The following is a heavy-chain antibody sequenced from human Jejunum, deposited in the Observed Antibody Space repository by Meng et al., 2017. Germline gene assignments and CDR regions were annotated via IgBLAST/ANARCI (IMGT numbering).Heavy chain of an antibody. J-gene: IGHJ2*01. Sequence: QVQLQQWGVGLLKPSETLSITCAVYGGSFRGYYWTWIRQPPGKGLEWIGEINHSGSTNYNPSLKSRVTMSIDTSKIQFSLKLSSVTAADAAVYYCARYGGSGSYWYFDPWGRGTLVTVSS. D-gene: IGHD3-10*01. CDR2: INHSGST. V-gene: IGHV4-34*01. CDR1: GGSFRGYY. CDR3: ARYGGSGSYWYFDP.